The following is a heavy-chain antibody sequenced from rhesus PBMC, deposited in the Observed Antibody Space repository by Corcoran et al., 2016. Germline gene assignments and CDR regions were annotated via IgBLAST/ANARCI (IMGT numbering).Heavy chain of an antibody. J-gene: IGHJ4*01. CDR2: IIYTGGST. V-gene: IGHV3S18*01. CDR3: ARGDYSNYFDY. D-gene: IGHD4-29*01. CDR1: GFSFSDYY. Sequence: EVQLVESGGGLAKPGGSLRLSCAASGFSFSDYYMYWVRQAPGKGLEWVSGIIYTGGSTYYADSVKGRFTISRENAKNTLYLQMDSMRAEDTAVYYCARGDYSNYFDYWGQGVLVTVSS.